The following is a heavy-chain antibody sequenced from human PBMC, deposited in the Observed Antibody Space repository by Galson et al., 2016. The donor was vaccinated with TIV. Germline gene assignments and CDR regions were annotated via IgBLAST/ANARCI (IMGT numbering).Heavy chain of an antibody. J-gene: IGHJ4*02. CDR3: TTLYLQANSNGE. CDR1: GFTFSDAW. V-gene: IGHV3-15*01. Sequence: SLRLSCAASGFTFSDAWMIWVRQAPGKGLEWIGRIKSRNAGGTADYGAPVKGRFTISRADPNNMLYLQMNSLKTEDTAVYYCTTLYLQANSNGEWGQGTLVTVSS. CDR2: IKSRNAGGTA. D-gene: IGHD2-8*01.